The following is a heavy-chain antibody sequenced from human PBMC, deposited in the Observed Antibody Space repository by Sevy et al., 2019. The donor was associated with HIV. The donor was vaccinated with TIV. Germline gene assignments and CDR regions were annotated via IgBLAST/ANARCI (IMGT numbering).Heavy chain of an antibody. V-gene: IGHV3-30*04. CDR3: ARDLTMVRGVFDAFDI. D-gene: IGHD3-10*01. CDR1: GFTFSSYG. Sequence: GGSLRLSCAASGFTFSSYGMHWVRQAPGKGLEWVAVISYDGSNKYYADSVKGRFTISRDNSKNTRYLQMNSLRAEDTAVYYCARDLTMVRGVFDAFDIWGQGTMVTVSS. CDR2: ISYDGSNK. J-gene: IGHJ3*02.